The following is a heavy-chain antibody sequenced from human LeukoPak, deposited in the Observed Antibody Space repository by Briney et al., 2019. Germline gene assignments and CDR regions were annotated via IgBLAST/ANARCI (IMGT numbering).Heavy chain of an antibody. J-gene: IGHJ4*02. Sequence: GGSLRLSCAASGFTVSAYAMAWVRQAPGKGLEWVSTIYDDNTYYADSVKGRFTISRDNSKNTLYLQMNSLRAEDTAVYYCAKPLPEWYTSYFDYWGQGTLVTVSS. CDR3: AKPLPEWYTSYFDY. D-gene: IGHD3-3*01. CDR2: IYDDNT. CDR1: GFTVSAYA. V-gene: IGHV3-23*01.